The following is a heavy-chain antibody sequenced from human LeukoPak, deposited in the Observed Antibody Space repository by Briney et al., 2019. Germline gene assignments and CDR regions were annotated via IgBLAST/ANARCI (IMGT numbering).Heavy chain of an antibody. V-gene: IGHV4-39*01. CDR1: GGSISSSSYY. Sequence: SETLSLTCTVSGGSISSSSYYWGWIRQPPGEGLEWIGSIYYSGSTYYNPSLKSRVTISVDTSKNQFSLKLSSVTAADTAVYYCARPRGGSGSYYNGNWFDPWGQGTLVTVSS. CDR2: IYYSGST. CDR3: ARPRGGSGSYYNGNWFDP. J-gene: IGHJ5*02. D-gene: IGHD3-10*01.